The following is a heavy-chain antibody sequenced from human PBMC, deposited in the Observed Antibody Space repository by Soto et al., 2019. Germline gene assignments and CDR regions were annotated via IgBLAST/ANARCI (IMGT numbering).Heavy chain of an antibody. CDR1: GGSVGSGSYY. Sequence: PSETLSLTCTVSGGSVGSGSYYWSWIRQPPGKGLEWIGYIYYSGSTNYNPSLKSRVTISVDTSKNQFSLKLSSVTAADTAVYYCASRIAVAGTELLYYYYGMDVWGQGTTVTVSS. D-gene: IGHD6-19*01. J-gene: IGHJ6*02. V-gene: IGHV4-61*01. CDR2: IYYSGST. CDR3: ASRIAVAGTELLYYYYGMDV.